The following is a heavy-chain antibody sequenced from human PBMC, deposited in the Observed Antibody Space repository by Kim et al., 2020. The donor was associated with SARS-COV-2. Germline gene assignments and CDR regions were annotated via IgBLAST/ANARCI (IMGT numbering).Heavy chain of an antibody. D-gene: IGHD3-10*01. V-gene: IGHV4-34*01. CDR3: ARGAGFGELLSPGSGYYGMDV. J-gene: IGHJ6*02. CDR1: GGSFSGYY. CDR2: INHSGST. Sequence: SETLSLTCAVYGGSFSGYYWSWIRQPPGKGLEWIGEINHSGSTNYNPSLKSRVTISVDTSKNQSSLKLSSVTAADTAVYYCARGAGFGELLSPGSGYYGMDVWGQGTTVTVSS.